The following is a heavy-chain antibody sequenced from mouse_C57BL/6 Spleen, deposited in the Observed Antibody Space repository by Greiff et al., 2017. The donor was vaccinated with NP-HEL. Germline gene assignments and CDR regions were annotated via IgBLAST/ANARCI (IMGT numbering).Heavy chain of an antibody. CDR2: IYPGSGST. CDR1: GYTFTSYW. CDR3: ARAYYYGSSPFDY. Sequence: QVQLQQSGAELVKPGASVKMSCKASGYTFTSYWITWVKQRPGQGLEWIGDIYPGSGSTNYNEKFKSKATLTVDTSSSTAYMQLSSLTSEDSAVYYCARAYYYGSSPFDYWGQGTTLTVSS. J-gene: IGHJ2*01. V-gene: IGHV1-55*01. D-gene: IGHD1-1*01.